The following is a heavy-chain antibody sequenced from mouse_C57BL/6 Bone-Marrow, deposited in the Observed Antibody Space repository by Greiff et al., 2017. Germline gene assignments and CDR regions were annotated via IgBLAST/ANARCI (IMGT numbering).Heavy chain of an antibody. CDR3: ARHGDDYGGFAY. V-gene: IGHV5-15*01. CDR1: GFTFSDYG. CDR2: ISHLAYSL. J-gene: IGHJ3*01. D-gene: IGHD2-4*01. Sequence: EVKLMESGGGLVQPGGSLKLSCAASGFTFSDYGMAWVRQAPRTGPEWVAFISHLAYSLYYADTVTGRFTISRENAKNTLSLEMGSLRSEDTAMYYCARHGDDYGGFAYWGQGTLVTVSA.